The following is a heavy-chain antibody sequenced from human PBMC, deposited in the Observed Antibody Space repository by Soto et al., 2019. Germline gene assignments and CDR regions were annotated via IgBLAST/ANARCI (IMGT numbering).Heavy chain of an antibody. D-gene: IGHD6-13*01. V-gene: IGHV3-30*03. CDR3: ARDQQQQLADTKYSSSYYMAV. J-gene: IGHJ6*03. CDR1: GFTFSSYG. CDR2: ISYDGSNK. Sequence: GGSLRLSCAASGFTFSSYGMHWVRQAPGKGLEWVAVISYDGSNKYYADSVKGRFTISRDNSKNTLYLQMNSLRAEDTAVYYCARDQQQQLADTKYSSSYYMAVWGKGTTVPVSS.